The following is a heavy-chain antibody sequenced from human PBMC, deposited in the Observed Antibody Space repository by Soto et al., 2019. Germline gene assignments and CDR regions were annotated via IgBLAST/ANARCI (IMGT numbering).Heavy chain of an antibody. CDR1: GFSLDSPAVG. D-gene: IGHD6-19*01. Sequence: QITLKESDPTLVKPTQTLTLTCTFSGFSLDSPAVGVNWIRQPPGKALEWLGLIYWDDDKQYNPSLQSRLTITRDTSKNQVVLTMTNMDPVDTATYYCAHGSGWLSDYWGQGTLVTVSS. CDR2: IYWDDDK. V-gene: IGHV2-5*02. J-gene: IGHJ4*02. CDR3: AHGSGWLSDY.